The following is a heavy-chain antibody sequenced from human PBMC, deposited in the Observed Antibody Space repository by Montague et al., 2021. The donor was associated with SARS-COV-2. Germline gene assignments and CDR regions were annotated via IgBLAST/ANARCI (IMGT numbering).Heavy chain of an antibody. V-gene: IGHV4-59*11. Sequence: SETLSLTCTVSGGSISNHYWSWIRQPPGKGLEWIAFHSGNTNYNPSLKIRVTISVDSSKKEFSLTLRSVTAAETGVYYCAGALFLNQDVWGQGTTVIVSS. CDR1: GGSISNHY. CDR2: FHSGNT. J-gene: IGHJ6*02. CDR3: AGALFLNQDV.